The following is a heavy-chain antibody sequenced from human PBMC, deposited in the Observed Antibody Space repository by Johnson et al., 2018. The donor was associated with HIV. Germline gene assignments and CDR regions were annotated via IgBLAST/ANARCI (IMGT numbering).Heavy chain of an antibody. CDR2: ISYDGNNK. Sequence: QVQLVESGGGVVRPGGSLRLSCAASGFTFNDYGMSWVRQAPGKGLEWVAVISYDGNNKYYADSVKGRFTISRDNSKNTLYLQMNSLRAEDTAVYYCAREFLPYGSGSYYSYGAFDIWGQGTMVTVSS. D-gene: IGHD3-10*01. CDR3: AREFLPYGSGSYYSYGAFDI. V-gene: IGHV3-30*03. J-gene: IGHJ3*02. CDR1: GFTFNDYG.